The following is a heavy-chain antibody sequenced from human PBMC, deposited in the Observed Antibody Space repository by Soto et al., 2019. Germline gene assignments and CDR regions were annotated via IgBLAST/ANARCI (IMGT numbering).Heavy chain of an antibody. V-gene: IGHV3-23*01. Sequence: WGPLRLSCAASGFTFSSYAMSWVRQAPGKGLEWVSAISGSGGSTYYADSVKGRFTISRDNSKNTLYLQMNSLRAEDTAVYYCAKVNTMIVVVNHDYWGQGTLVTVSS. D-gene: IGHD3-22*01. J-gene: IGHJ4*02. CDR3: AKVNTMIVVVNHDY. CDR2: ISGSGGST. CDR1: GFTFSSYA.